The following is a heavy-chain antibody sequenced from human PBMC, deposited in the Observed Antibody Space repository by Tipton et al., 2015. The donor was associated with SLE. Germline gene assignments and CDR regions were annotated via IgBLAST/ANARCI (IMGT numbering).Heavy chain of an antibody. CDR2: IIPILGIA. CDR1: GGTFSSYA. V-gene: IGHV1-69*04. J-gene: IGHJ6*02. Sequence: QSGAEVKKPGSSVKVSCKASGGTFSSYAISWVRQAPGQGLEWMGRIIPILGIANYAQKFQGRVTITADKSTSTAYMELSSLRSEDTAVYYGATHYDLWSSLYYYGMDVWGQGTTVTVAS. CDR3: ATHYDLWSSLYYYGMDV. D-gene: IGHD3-3*01.